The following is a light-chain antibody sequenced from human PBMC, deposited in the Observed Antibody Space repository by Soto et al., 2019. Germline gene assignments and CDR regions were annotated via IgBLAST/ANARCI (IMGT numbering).Light chain of an antibody. CDR2: GND. Sequence: QSVLTQPPSVSGAPGQRVTISCTGSSSNIGAGYDVHWYQQIPGTAPKLLIYGNDNRPSGVPDRFSGSKSGTSASLAITGLQAEDEADYYCCSYGGSYTWVFGGGTKVTVL. J-gene: IGLJ3*02. V-gene: IGLV1-40*01. CDR1: SSNIGAGYD. CDR3: CSYGGSYTWV.